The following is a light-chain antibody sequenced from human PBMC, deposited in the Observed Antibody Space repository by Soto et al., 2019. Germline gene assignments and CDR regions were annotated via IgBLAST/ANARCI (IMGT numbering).Light chain of an antibody. Sequence: EVVMTQSPLSLPVTLGQPASISCRSSQSLEYSDGNTYFNWSHQRPCQSLRRLIYKVSNRDSGFPDRSSGTVSGTDFTLKISRLEAYDLRVYFCLHPSPLPYTFGQGTKLEIK. V-gene: IGKV2-30*01. CDR1: QSLEYSDGNTY. CDR2: KVS. CDR3: LHPSPLPYT. J-gene: IGKJ2*01.